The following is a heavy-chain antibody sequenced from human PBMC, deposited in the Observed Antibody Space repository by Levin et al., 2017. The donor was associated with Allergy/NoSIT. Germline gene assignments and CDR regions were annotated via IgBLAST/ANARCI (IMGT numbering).Heavy chain of an antibody. Sequence: PGGSLRLSCTVSGGSVSSGSYYWSWIRQPPGKGLEWIGYIYYSGSTNYNPSLKSRVTISVDTSKNQFSLKLSSVTAADTAVYYCARGDPLDYYYGMDVWGQGTTVTVSS. CDR3: ARGDPLDYYYGMDV. CDR2: IYYSGST. D-gene: IGHD2-21*02. J-gene: IGHJ6*02. V-gene: IGHV4-61*01. CDR1: GGSVSSGSYY.